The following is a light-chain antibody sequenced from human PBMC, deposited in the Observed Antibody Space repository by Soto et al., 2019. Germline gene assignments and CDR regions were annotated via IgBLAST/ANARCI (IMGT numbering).Light chain of an antibody. J-gene: IGLJ2*01. Sequence: QSVLTQPASVSGSPGQSITISCTGTSSDVGAYNYVSWYQQHLGKAPKLMIYDVNIRPSGVSNRFSGSKSGNTASLTISGLQAEDEADYYCTSWTTSTTMKFGGGTKLTVL. CDR2: DVN. V-gene: IGLV2-14*01. CDR1: SSDVGAYNY. CDR3: TSWTTSTTMK.